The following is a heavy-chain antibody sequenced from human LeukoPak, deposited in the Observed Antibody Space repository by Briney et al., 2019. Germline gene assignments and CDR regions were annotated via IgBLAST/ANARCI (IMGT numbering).Heavy chain of an antibody. CDR2: ISSSGTT. J-gene: IGHJ4*02. Sequence: GGSLRLSCAASGFTFSSYSMSWVRQAPGKGLEWVSYISSSGTTYYAESVRGRFTISRDNAKNSLYLQMSSLRDGDTSVYFCARDYASGSYPIGYWGQGTLVTVSS. CDR1: GFTFSSYS. D-gene: IGHD3-16*01. V-gene: IGHV3-48*02. CDR3: ARDYASGSYPIGY.